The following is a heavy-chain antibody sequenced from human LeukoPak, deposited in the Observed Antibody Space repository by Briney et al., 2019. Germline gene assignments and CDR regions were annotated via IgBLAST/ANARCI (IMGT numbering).Heavy chain of an antibody. CDR3: ARYLSRGFYFDY. V-gene: IGHV4-39*01. CDR2: INYSGST. J-gene: IGHJ4*02. CDR1: GGSISSGNYY. Sequence: SETLSLTCTVSGGSISSGNYYWAWLRQPPGKGLEWIATINYSGSTYFNPSLKSRVTISVDTSKNRFSLKLTSVTAADTAVFYCARYLSRGFYFDYWGQGALVTVSS.